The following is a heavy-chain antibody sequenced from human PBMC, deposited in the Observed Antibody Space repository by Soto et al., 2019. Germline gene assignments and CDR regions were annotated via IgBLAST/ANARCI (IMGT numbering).Heavy chain of an antibody. CDR2: IYYSGST. CDR1: GGSISSYY. V-gene: IGHV4-59*01. J-gene: IGHJ4*02. Sequence: ETLSLTCTVSGGSISSYYWSWIRQPPGKGLEWIGYIYYSGSTNYNPSLKSRVTISVDTSKNQFSLKLSSVTAADTAVYYCARAAAGGGTFDYWGQGTLVTVSS. CDR3: ARAAAGGGTFDY. D-gene: IGHD6-13*01.